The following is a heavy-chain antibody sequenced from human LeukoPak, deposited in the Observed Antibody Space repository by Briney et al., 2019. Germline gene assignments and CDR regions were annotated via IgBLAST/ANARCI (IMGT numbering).Heavy chain of an antibody. J-gene: IGHJ4*02. Sequence: GGSLRLSCAASRFTFSSYAMSWVRQAPGKGLEWVSAISGSGGSTYYADSVKGRFTISRDNSKNTLYLQMNSLRAEDTAVYYCAKVSFRYYYGSSGYSHDYWGQGTLVTVSS. CDR2: ISGSGGST. CDR3: AKVSFRYYYGSSGYSHDY. CDR1: RFTFSSYA. D-gene: IGHD3-22*01. V-gene: IGHV3-23*01.